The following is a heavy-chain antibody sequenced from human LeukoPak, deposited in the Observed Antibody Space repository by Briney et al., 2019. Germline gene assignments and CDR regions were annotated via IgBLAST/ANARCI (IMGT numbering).Heavy chain of an antibody. D-gene: IGHD6-13*01. V-gene: IGHV1-18*01. Sequence: ASVKVSCKASGYTFVNFGLIWVRQAPGQGLEWMGWISPENGDTNYAQNFQDRVTMTTDTSTTTAYMELRSLTSDDTAIYYCARSGGSSWYGGAYFDYWGQGTLVIVSS. J-gene: IGHJ4*02. CDR2: ISPENGDT. CDR1: GYTFVNFG. CDR3: ARSGGSSWYGGAYFDY.